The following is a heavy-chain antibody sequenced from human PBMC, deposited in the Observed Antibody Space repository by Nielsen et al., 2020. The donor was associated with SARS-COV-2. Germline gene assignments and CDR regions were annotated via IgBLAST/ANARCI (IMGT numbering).Heavy chain of an antibody. Sequence: GGSLRLSCAASGFTFDDYTMHWVRQAPGKGLEWVSLISWDGGSTYYADSVKGRFTISRDNAKNSLYLQMNSLRAEDTAVYYCARDGWGYSGYDFYYYGMDVWGQGTTVTVSS. D-gene: IGHD5-12*01. V-gene: IGHV3-43*01. CDR2: ISWDGGST. CDR1: GFTFDDYT. CDR3: ARDGWGYSGYDFYYYGMDV. J-gene: IGHJ6*02.